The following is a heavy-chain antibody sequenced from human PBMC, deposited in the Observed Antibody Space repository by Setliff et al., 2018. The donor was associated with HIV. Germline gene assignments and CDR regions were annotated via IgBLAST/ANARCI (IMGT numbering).Heavy chain of an antibody. D-gene: IGHD3-22*01. CDR2: ISGGGDRT. CDR1: GFTLSSYA. Sequence: GGSLRLSCAASGFTLSSYAMTWVRQAPGKGLEWVSAISGGGDRTYHADSVRGRFTISRDNSKNSLYLQMDSLRAEDTAVYYCAKTYYYDSSGYYYFDSWGQGTLVTVSS. J-gene: IGHJ4*02. V-gene: IGHV3-23*01. CDR3: AKTYYYDSSGYYYFDS.